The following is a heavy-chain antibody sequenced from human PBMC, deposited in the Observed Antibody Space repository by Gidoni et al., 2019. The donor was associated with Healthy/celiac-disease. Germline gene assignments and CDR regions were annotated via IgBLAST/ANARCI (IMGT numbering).Heavy chain of an antibody. Sequence: MHWVRQAPGQGLEWMGRINPNSGGANYAQKFQGRVTMTRDTSISTAYMELSRLRSDDTAVYYCASYLLILAGNDSWGQGTLVTVSS. D-gene: IGHD3-16*01. CDR3: ASYLLILAGNDS. CDR2: INPNSGGA. V-gene: IGHV1-2*06. J-gene: IGHJ4*02.